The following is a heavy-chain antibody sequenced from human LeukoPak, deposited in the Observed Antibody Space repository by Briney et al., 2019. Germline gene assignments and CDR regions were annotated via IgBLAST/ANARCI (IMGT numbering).Heavy chain of an antibody. CDR3: ARQTGSGLFILP. CDR1: GGSISSYY. D-gene: IGHD3/OR15-3a*01. Sequence: SETLSLTCTVSGGSISSYYWSWIRQPPGKGLEWIGYIYYSGSTYYNPSLRSRVTISVDTSKNQFSLRLTSVTAADTAVYYCARQTGSGLFILPGGQGTLVTVSS. CDR2: IYYSGST. V-gene: IGHV4-59*08. J-gene: IGHJ4*02.